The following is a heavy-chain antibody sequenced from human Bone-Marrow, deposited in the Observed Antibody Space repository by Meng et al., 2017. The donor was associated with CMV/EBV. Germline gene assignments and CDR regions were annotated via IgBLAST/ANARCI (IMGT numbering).Heavy chain of an antibody. CDR1: GFTFSSYE. Sequence: GESLRLSCAASGFTFSSYEMNWVRQAPGKGLEWVSYISSSGSTIYYADSVKGRFTISRDNAKNSLYLQMNSLRAEDTAVYYCARGTVGSSWYVSNWGQGKLVTVSS. CDR3: ARGTVGSSWYVSN. CDR2: ISSSGSTI. V-gene: IGHV3-48*03. J-gene: IGHJ4*02. D-gene: IGHD6-13*01.